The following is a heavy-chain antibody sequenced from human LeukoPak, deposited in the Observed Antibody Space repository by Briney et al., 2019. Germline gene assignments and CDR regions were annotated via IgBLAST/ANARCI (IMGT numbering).Heavy chain of an antibody. D-gene: IGHD6-6*01. V-gene: IGHV1-18*04. Sequence: ASVKVSCKASGYTFTGYYMHWVRQAPGQGLEWMGWISAYNGDTNYAQKLQGRVAMTTDTSTNTAYMELTSLRSDDTAVYYCARVGRVAARAVDYWGQGTLVTVSS. CDR1: GYTFTGYY. CDR2: ISAYNGDT. CDR3: ARVGRVAARAVDY. J-gene: IGHJ4*02.